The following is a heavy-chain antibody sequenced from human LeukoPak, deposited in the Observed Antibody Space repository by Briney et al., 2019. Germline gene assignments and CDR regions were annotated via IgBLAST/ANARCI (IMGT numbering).Heavy chain of an antibody. D-gene: IGHD3-10*01. CDR2: IIPILGIA. CDR3: ARVYYYGSGSYLSGYYGMDV. Sequence: SVKVSCKASGGTFSSYAISWVRQAPGQGLEWMGRIIPILGIANYAQKFQGRVTITADKSTSTAYMELSSLRSEDTAVYYCARVYYYGSGSYLSGYYGMDVWGQGTTVTVSS. CDR1: GGTFSSYA. V-gene: IGHV1-69*04. J-gene: IGHJ6*02.